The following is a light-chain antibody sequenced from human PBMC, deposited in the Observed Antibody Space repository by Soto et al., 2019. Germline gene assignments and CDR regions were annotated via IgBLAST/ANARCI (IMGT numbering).Light chain of an antibody. CDR3: QTWGTGTSWV. CDR2: LNSDGSH. Sequence: QSVLTQSPSASASLGASVKLTCTLSSGHSSYAIAWHQQQPEKGPRYLMKLNSDGSHSQGDGIPDRFSGSSSGAERYLTISSLQSEDEADYYCQTWGTGTSWVFGGGTKLTVL. CDR1: SGHSSYA. V-gene: IGLV4-69*01. J-gene: IGLJ3*02.